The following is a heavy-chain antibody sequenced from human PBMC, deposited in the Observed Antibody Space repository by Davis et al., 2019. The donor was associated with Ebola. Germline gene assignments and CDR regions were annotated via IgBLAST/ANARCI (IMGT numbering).Heavy chain of an antibody. CDR2: IYYSGTT. CDR3: ARGPLRGGFDY. CDR1: GDSISGYY. D-gene: IGHD3-3*01. Sequence: SETLSLTCTVSGDSISGYYWSWIRQPPGKGLEWIGYIYYSGTTNYNPSLKSRVTTSVDTSKNQFSLKLTSVTAADTAVYYCARGPLRGGFDYLGQGTLVTVSS. V-gene: IGHV4-59*08. J-gene: IGHJ4*02.